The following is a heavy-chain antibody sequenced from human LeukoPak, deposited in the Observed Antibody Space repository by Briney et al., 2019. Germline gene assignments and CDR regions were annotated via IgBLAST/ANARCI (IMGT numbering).Heavy chain of an antibody. J-gene: IGHJ3*02. CDR3: AKDYYDSSGYYGGI. V-gene: IGHV4-61*02. CDR1: GGSISSGSYY. D-gene: IGHD3-22*01. CDR2: IYTSGST. Sequence: SQTLSLTCTVSGGSISSGSYYWSWIRQPAGKGLEWIGRIYTSGSTNYNPSLKSRVTISVDTSKNQFSLKLSSVTAADTAVYYCAKDYYDSSGYYGGIWGQGTMVTVSS.